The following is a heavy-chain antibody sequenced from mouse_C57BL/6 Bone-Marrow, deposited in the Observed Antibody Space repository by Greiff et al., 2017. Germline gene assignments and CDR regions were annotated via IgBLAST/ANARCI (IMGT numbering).Heavy chain of an antibody. CDR1: GFSFNTYA. J-gene: IGHJ4*01. V-gene: IGHV10-1*01. CDR2: IRSKSNNYAT. Sequence: EVQLVESGGGLVQPKGSLKLSCAASGFSFNTYAMNWVRQAPGKGLEWVARIRSKSNNYATYYADSVKDRFTISRDDSESMLYLQMNNLKTEDTAMYYGVRHSPLPRGAMDYWGQGTSVTVSS. D-gene: IGHD2-10*01. CDR3: VRHSPLPRGAMDY.